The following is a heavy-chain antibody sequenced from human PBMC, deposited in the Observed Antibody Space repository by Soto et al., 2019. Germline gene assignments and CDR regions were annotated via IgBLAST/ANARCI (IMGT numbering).Heavy chain of an antibody. Sequence: GESLKISCKVSGYSFTTYWIGWVRQMPGKGLECMGIIYPEDSDTRYGPSFRGQVTISADKSISTAYLQWSSLKASDTAMYYCARPFDTSGWYDSWGQGTLVTVSS. J-gene: IGHJ5*01. CDR2: IYPEDSDT. V-gene: IGHV5-51*01. CDR1: GYSFTTYW. D-gene: IGHD6-19*01. CDR3: ARPFDTSGWYDS.